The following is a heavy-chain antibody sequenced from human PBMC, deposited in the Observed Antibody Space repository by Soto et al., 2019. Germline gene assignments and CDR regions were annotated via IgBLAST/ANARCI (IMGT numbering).Heavy chain of an antibody. V-gene: IGHV3-53*01. Sequence: GGSLRLSCAASGFTVSSNYMSWVRQAPGKGLEWVSVIYSGGSTYYADSVKGRFTISRDNSKNTLYPQMNSLRAEDTAVYYCARVAAKYSSGWYKHFDYWGQGTLVTVSS. J-gene: IGHJ4*02. CDR2: IYSGGST. CDR1: GFTVSSNY. CDR3: ARVAAKYSSGWYKHFDY. D-gene: IGHD6-19*01.